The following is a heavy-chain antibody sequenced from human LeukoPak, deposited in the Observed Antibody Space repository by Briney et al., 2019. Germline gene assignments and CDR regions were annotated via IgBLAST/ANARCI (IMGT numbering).Heavy chain of an antibody. CDR3: ARDGEVVAATYYYYMDV. CDR2: TNSDGSST. J-gene: IGHJ6*03. V-gene: IGHV3-74*01. CDR1: GFTFSGHW. Sequence: GGSLRLSCAVSGFTFSGHWMFWVRQAPGKGLVWASSTNSDGSSTGYTDSVKGRFTVSRDNAKNTLYLQMNSLRAEDTAVYYCARDGEVVAATYYYYMDVWGKGTTVTISS. D-gene: IGHD2-15*01.